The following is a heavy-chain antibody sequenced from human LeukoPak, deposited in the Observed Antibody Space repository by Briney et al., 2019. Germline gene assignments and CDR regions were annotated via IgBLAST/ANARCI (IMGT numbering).Heavy chain of an antibody. D-gene: IGHD5-12*01. Sequence: KTSQTLSLTCAISGDSVSSNSAAWNWTRQSPSRGLEWLGRTYYRSKWYNDYAVSVKSRITINPDTSKNQFSLQLNSVTPEDTAVYYCARDGDFSGYDYYYYYYMDVWGKGTTVTISS. V-gene: IGHV6-1*01. CDR2: TYYRSKWYN. J-gene: IGHJ6*03. CDR3: ARDGDFSGYDYYYYYYMDV. CDR1: GDSVSSNSAA.